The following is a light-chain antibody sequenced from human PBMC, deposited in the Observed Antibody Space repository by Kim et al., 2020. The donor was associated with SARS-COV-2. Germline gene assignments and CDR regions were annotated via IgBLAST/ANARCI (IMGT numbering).Light chain of an antibody. CDR3: QQLEYYPIT. CDR1: QGIGSY. Sequence: ASGGDRVTITCRASQGIGSYLAWYQQKPGKAPKLLIYAASTLQSGVPSRFSGSGSATDFTLTITSLQPEDFATYYCQQLEYYPITFGQGTRLEIK. J-gene: IGKJ5*01. V-gene: IGKV1-9*01. CDR2: AAS.